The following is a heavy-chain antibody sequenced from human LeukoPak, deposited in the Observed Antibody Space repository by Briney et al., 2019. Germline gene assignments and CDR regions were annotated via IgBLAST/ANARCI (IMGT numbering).Heavy chain of an antibody. CDR2: IYHSGST. V-gene: IGHV4-30-2*01. D-gene: IGHD2-2*01. J-gene: IGHJ6*02. CDR1: GGSISRGGYS. Sequence: SETLSLTCAVSGGSISRGGYSWSWIRQPPGKGLEWIGYIYHSGSTYYNPSLKSRVTISVDRSKNQFSLKQSSVTTADTAVYYCARGLDAVYRYGMDVWGQGTTVTVSS. CDR3: ARGLDAVYRYGMDV.